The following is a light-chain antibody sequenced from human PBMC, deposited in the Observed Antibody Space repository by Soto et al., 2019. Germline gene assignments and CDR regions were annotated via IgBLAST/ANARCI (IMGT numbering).Light chain of an antibody. V-gene: IGLV1-44*01. CDR2: SNN. CDR1: SSNIGSKS. CDR3: QCYDNSLGANVL. Sequence: QSVLTQPPSVSGTPGQRVNMSCSGSSSNIGSKSVSWYQHLPQTAPKLLIYSNNQRPSGVPGRFSGSKSGTSASLAISGLQSDDETQYYCQCYDNSLGANVLFGGGTKLTVL. J-gene: IGLJ2*01.